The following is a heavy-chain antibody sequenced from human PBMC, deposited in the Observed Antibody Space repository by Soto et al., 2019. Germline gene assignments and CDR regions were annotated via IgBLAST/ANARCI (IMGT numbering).Heavy chain of an antibody. CDR2: ITRDGYNK. CDR3: TKSSGGSSSVGMDY. CDR1: GFIFKNYA. D-gene: IGHD6-6*01. V-gene: IGHV3-30*04. J-gene: IGHJ4*02. Sequence: QVQLVESGGGVVQHGRSLRLSCAVSGFIFKNYALNWVRQAPGKGLEWVSSITRDGYNKYYADSVKGRFTISRDNSKNTLSLQMTALIVEDSSVYYWTKSSGGSSSVGMDYWGTGTLVTVSA.